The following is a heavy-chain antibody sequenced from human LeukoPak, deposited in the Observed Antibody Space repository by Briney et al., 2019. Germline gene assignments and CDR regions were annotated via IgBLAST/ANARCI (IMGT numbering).Heavy chain of an antibody. J-gene: IGHJ4*02. D-gene: IGHD3/OR15-3a*01. V-gene: IGHV3-74*01. Sequence: GGSLRLSCEASGFTFSDYWIHWVRQAPGKGLVWASRIKGDGISTNYADSVKGRFTISRDNAKNTVYLQMNSLGAGDSAIYYCARGAWTAYYFDYWGQGTLVTVSS. CDR2: IKGDGIST. CDR1: GFTFSDYW. CDR3: ARGAWTAYYFDY.